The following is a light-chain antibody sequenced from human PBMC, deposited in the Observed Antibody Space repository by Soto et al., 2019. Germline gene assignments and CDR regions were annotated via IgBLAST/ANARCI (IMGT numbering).Light chain of an antibody. J-gene: IGLJ2*01. Sequence: QSVLTQPPSASGIPGQRVTISCSRSSSNIGSNTVNWYQQLPGTAPKLLIYSNNQRPSGVPDRFSGSKSGTSASLAISGPQFEDEADYYWAAWDDSLNGVVLGGGPRVTVL. CDR1: SSNIGSNT. V-gene: IGLV1-44*01. CDR2: SNN. CDR3: AAWDDSLNGVV.